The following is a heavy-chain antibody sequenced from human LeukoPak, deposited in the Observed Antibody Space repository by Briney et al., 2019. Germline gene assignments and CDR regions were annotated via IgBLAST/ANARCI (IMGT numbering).Heavy chain of an antibody. CDR2: INWNGGST. CDR3: ARVAIGCSGGSCYSAGWFDP. V-gene: IGHV3-20*01. J-gene: IGHJ5*02. CDR1: GFTFDDYG. Sequence: GGSLRLSCAASGFTFDDYGMSWVRQAPGKGLEWVSGINWNGGSTGYADSVKGRFTISRDNAKNSLYLQMNSLRAEDTALCHCARVAIGCSGGSCYSAGWFDPWGQGTLVIVSS. D-gene: IGHD2-15*01.